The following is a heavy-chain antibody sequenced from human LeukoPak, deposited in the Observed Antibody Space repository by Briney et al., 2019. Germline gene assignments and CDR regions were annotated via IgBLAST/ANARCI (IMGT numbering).Heavy chain of an antibody. CDR1: GGSISSYY. CDR2: IYYSGST. CDR3: ARDLKDYYYYMDV. V-gene: IGHV4-59*12. Sequence: PSETLSLTCTVSGGSISSYYWSWIRQPPGKGLEWIGYIYYSGSTNYNPSLKSRVTMSVDTSKNQFSLKLSSVTAADTAVYYCARDLKDYYYYMDVWGKGTTVTVSS. J-gene: IGHJ6*03.